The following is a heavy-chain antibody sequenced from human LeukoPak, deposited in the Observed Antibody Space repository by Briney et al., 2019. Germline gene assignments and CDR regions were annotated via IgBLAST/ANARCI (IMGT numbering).Heavy chain of an antibody. Sequence: GGSLRLSCAASGFIFSSYSMKWVRQAPGKGLEWVSAISGSGGSTYYADSVKGRFTISRDNSRSTVDLQMNSLRVEDTGIYYCARDEIPSGTWGQGTMVIVSS. CDR2: ISGSGGST. CDR1: GFIFSSYS. CDR3: ARDEIPSGT. V-gene: IGHV3-23*01. D-gene: IGHD6-25*01. J-gene: IGHJ3*01.